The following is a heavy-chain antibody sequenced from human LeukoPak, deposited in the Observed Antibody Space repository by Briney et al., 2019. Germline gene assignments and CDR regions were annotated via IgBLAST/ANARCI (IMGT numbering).Heavy chain of an antibody. Sequence: SVKVSCKASGGTFSSYAISWVRQAPGQGLEWMGRIIPIFGTANYAQKFQGRVTITTDESTSTAYMELSSLRSEDTAVYYCARGSGAAINHYYYYMDVWGKGTTVTVSS. J-gene: IGHJ6*03. D-gene: IGHD2-2*01. CDR3: ARGSGAAINHYYYYMDV. CDR1: GGTFSSYA. V-gene: IGHV1-69*05. CDR2: IIPIFGTA.